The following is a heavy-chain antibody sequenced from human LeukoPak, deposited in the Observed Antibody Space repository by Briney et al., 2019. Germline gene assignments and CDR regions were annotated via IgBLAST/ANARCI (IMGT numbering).Heavy chain of an antibody. CDR1: GFTFSSYS. V-gene: IGHV3-21*01. Sequence: GGSLRLSCAASGFTFSSYSMNWVRQAPGKGLEWVSSISSSSSYIYYADSVKGRFTISRDNAKNSLYLQVNSLRAEDTAVYYCASEYYDILTGYNGIDYWGQGTLVTVSS. J-gene: IGHJ4*02. CDR3: ASEYYDILTGYNGIDY. D-gene: IGHD3-9*01. CDR2: ISSSSSYI.